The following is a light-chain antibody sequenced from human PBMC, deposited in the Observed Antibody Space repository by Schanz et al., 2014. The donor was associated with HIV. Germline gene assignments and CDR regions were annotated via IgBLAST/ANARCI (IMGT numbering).Light chain of an antibody. CDR2: DVN. CDR3: AAWDDSLRGWV. V-gene: IGLV2-14*03. Sequence: QSVLTQPASVSGSPGQSIAISCTGTNSDIGAYNYVSWYQQHPDKAPKLIIYDVNNRPSGVSNRFSGSRSGTSASLAISGLQSADESDYYCAAWDDSLRGWVFGGGTKLTVL. CDR1: NSDIGAYNY. J-gene: IGLJ3*02.